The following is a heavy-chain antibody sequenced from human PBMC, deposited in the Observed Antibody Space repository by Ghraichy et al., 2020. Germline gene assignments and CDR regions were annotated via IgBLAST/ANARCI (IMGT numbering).Heavy chain of an antibody. V-gene: IGHV4-34*01. CDR3: ARVKGATSYYFDY. CDR1: GGSFSGYY. Sequence: SETLSLTCAVYGGSFSGYYWSWIRQPPGKGLEWIGEINHSGSTNYNPSLKIRFTISVDTSKNQFSLKLSSVTAADTAVYYCARVKGATSYYFDYWGQGTLVTVSS. CDR2: INHSGST. D-gene: IGHD1-26*01. J-gene: IGHJ4*02.